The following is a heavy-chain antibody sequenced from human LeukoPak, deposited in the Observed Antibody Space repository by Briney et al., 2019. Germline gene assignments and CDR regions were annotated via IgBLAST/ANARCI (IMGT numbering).Heavy chain of an antibody. V-gene: IGHV4-34*01. CDR3: ARGLPKRKYNWFDP. Sequence: SETLSLTCAVYGGSFSGYYWSWIRQPPGKGLEWIGEINHSGSTNYNPSLKSRVTISVDTSKNQFSLKLSSVTAADTAVYYCARGLPKRKYNWFDPWGQGTLVTVSS. D-gene: IGHD2-2*01. CDR1: GGSFSGYY. J-gene: IGHJ5*02. CDR2: INHSGST.